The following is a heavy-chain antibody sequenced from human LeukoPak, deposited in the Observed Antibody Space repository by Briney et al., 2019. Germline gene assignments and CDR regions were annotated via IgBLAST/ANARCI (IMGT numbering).Heavy chain of an antibody. CDR2: IYYSGST. D-gene: IGHD5-12*01. V-gene: IGHV4-59*01. CDR1: GGSISSYY. CDR3: ARERVRGYSGYDSQLNYFDY. Sequence: PSEILSLTCTVSGGSISSYYWSWIRQPPGKGLEWIGYIYYSGSTNYNPSLKSRVTISVDTSKNQFSLKLSSVTAADTAVYYCARERVRGYSGYDSQLNYFDYWGQGTLVTVSS. J-gene: IGHJ4*02.